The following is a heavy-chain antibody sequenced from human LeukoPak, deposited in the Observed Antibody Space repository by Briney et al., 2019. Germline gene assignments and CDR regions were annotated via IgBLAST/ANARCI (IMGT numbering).Heavy chain of an antibody. D-gene: IGHD5-18*01. CDR1: GFTFSSYA. V-gene: IGHV3-23*01. CDR2: ISGSGGNT. Sequence: GGSLRLSCAASGFTFSSYAMSWVCQAPGKGLEWVSGISGSGGNTYYADSVKGRFTISRDNAKNSVYLQMNSLRAEDTAVYYCARDRAMDDYWGQGTLVTVSS. CDR3: ARDRAMDDY. J-gene: IGHJ4*02.